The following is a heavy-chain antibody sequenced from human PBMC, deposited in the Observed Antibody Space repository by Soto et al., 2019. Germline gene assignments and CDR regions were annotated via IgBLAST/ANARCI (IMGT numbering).Heavy chain of an antibody. CDR1: GFTFYDYG. Sequence: EVQLVESGGGVVRPGGSLRLSCAASGFTFYDYGMSWVRQAPGKGLEWVSGIMWNGGSTSYADSVKGRFTISRDNAQNSLYLQMNTLRAGDTALYYCSRDISLLPQGWFDPWGQGTLVTVSS. CDR2: IMWNGGST. D-gene: IGHD3-16*02. CDR3: SRDISLLPQGWFDP. V-gene: IGHV3-20*04. J-gene: IGHJ5*02.